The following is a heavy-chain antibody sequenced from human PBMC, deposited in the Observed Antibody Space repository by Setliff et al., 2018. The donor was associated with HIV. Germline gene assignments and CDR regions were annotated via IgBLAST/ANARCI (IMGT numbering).Heavy chain of an antibody. CDR3: SRGPTIRGSFTGVVYTAPLPSFDT. CDR2: INNYGVT. V-gene: IGHV4-34*01. D-gene: IGHD3-3*01. Sequence: SETLSLTCAVYGGSFSGFSWNWIRQPPGKGLEWIGDINNYGVTLYTSSLAGRVTISVDTSKNQFSLTWKSLTVADTALYFCSRGPTIRGSFTGVVYTAPLPSFDTWSQGSLVTVS. CDR1: GGSFSGFS. J-gene: IGHJ4*02.